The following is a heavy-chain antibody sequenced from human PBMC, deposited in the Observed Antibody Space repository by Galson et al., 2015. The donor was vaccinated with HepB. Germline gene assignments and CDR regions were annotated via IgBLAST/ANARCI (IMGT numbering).Heavy chain of an antibody. CDR2: ISYDGSNK. Sequence: SLRLSCAASGFTFGSYAMHWVRQAPGKGLEWVAVISYDGSNKYYADSVKGRFTISRDNSKNTLYLQMNSLRAEDTAVYYCARDRGGYSYPDAFDIWGQGAMVTVSS. CDR3: ARDRGGYSYPDAFDI. CDR1: GFTFGSYA. J-gene: IGHJ3*02. V-gene: IGHV3-30-3*01. D-gene: IGHD5-18*01.